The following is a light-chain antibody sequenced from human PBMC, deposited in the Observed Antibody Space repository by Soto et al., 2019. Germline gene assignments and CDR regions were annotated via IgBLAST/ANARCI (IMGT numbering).Light chain of an antibody. CDR1: QGIRKD. CDR3: LQHNSYPLT. J-gene: IGKJ2*01. Sequence: DIQMTQSPSSLSASVGDRVTITCRASQGIRKDLGWYQQKPGKAPQRLIYAVSSLHSGVPSRFSGSGSGTEITLTISSLQPEDSATYYCLQHNSYPLTFGQGTKLEIK. V-gene: IGKV1-17*01. CDR2: AVS.